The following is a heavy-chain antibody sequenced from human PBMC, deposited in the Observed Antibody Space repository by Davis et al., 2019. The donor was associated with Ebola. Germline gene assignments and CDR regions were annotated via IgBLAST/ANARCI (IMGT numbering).Heavy chain of an antibody. CDR2: IKQDGTEI. Sequence: GGSLRLSCAVSGFTFSSYWMSWVRQAPGKGPEWVANIKQDGTEIHYVDSVKGRFTISRDNAKNSLYLQMNSLRAEDTAVYYCARVTIFGVVTAWGQGTLVTVSS. J-gene: IGHJ5*02. CDR3: ARVTIFGVVTA. CDR1: GFTFSSYW. D-gene: IGHD3-3*01. V-gene: IGHV3-7*03.